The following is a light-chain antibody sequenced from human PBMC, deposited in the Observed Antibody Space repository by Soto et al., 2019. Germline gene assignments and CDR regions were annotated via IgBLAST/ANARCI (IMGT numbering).Light chain of an antibody. CDR1: SGSVSANHF. Sequence: QAVVTQEPSFSVSPGGTVTLTCGLSSGSVSANHFPSWYQQTPGQAPRTLIYSTNSRSSGVPDRFSGSILGNKAALTITGAQADDESDYYCVLYMGSGISGVFGGGTKLNVL. CDR3: VLYMGSGISGV. V-gene: IGLV8-61*01. J-gene: IGLJ2*01. CDR2: STN.